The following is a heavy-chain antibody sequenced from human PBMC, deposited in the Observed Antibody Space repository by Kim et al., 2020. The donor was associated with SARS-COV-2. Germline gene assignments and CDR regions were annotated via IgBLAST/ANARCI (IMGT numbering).Heavy chain of an antibody. CDR2: MSNSGST. J-gene: IGHJ6*03. Sequence: SETLTLTCTVSGASITSHDWTWIRQTPGKGLEWIGYMSNSGSTNHNPSLKRRVSIFLHASTNQVSLTVTSMTAADTGVYYCAKVLPGNLGTPYTGGFYYMEVWGKGTTVTVSS. D-gene: IGHD5-12*01. CDR1: GASITSHD. V-gene: IGHV4-59*11. CDR3: AKVLPGNLGTPYTGGFYYMEV.